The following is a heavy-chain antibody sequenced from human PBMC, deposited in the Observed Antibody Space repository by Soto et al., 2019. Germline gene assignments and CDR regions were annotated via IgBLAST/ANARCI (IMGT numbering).Heavy chain of an antibody. CDR3: AKCWSGSRYYMDV. CDR1: GCPFSSYA. V-gene: IGHV3-23*01. Sequence: GGSLILSCAASGCPFSSYAMSWVRQPPGKGLEWVSAISGSGSSTYYADSVKGRFTISRDNSKNTLYLQMNSLRDEDTAVYYCAKCWSGSRYYMDVWGKGTTVTVSS. CDR2: ISGSGSST. D-gene: IGHD3-3*01. J-gene: IGHJ6*03.